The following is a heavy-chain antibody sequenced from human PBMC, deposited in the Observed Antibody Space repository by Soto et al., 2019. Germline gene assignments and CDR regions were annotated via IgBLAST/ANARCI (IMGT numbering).Heavy chain of an antibody. CDR2: ISWNSGSI. CDR1: GFTFDDYA. D-gene: IGHD1-7*01. V-gene: IGHV3-9*01. Sequence: GGSLRLSCAASGFTFDDYAMHWVRQAPGKGLEWVSGISWNSGSIGYADSVKGRFTISRDNAKNSLYLQMNSLRAEDTALYYCAKAPGRRDWNYVGWFDPWGQGTLVTVSS. J-gene: IGHJ5*02. CDR3: AKAPGRRDWNYVGWFDP.